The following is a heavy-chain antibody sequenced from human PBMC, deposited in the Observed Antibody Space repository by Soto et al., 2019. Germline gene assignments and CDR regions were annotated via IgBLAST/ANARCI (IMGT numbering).Heavy chain of an antibody. CDR2: IYYSGST. J-gene: IGHJ6*03. CDR3: ARSDTAMGNYYYYMDV. D-gene: IGHD5-18*01. CDR1: GGSISSYY. Sequence: SETLSLTCTVSGGSISSYYRSWIRQPPGKGLEWIGYIYYSGSTNYNPSLKSRVTISVDTSKNQFSLKLSSVTAADTAVYYCARSDTAMGNYYYYMDVWGKGTTVTVSS. V-gene: IGHV4-59*08.